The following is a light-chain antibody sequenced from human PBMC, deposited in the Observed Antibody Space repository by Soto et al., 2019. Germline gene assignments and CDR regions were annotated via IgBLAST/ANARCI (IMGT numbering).Light chain of an antibody. V-gene: IGKV3-15*01. CDR3: QHYGGLWT. J-gene: IGKJ1*01. CDR2: TAS. CDR1: QSVSDY. Sequence: EIVMTQSPATLSVSPGERATLSLRASQSVSDYLAWYRQTPGQPPRLLIYTASTRATGIPARFSGSGSGTEFILTISSLQPDDFATYWCQHYGGLWTFGQGTKVDIK.